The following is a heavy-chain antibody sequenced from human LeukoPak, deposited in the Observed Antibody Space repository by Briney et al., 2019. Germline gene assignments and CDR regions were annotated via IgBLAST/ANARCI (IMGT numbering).Heavy chain of an antibody. V-gene: IGHV3-21*01. CDR3: AREREEIQLWSHYYYGMDV. CDR2: ISSSSSYI. Sequence: GGSLRLSCAASGFTFSSYSMNWVRQAPGKGLEWVSSISSSSSYIYYADSVKGRFTISRDNAKNSLYLQMNSLRAEDTAVYYCAREREEIQLWSHYYYGMDVWGHGTTVTVSS. J-gene: IGHJ6*02. CDR1: GFTFSSYS. D-gene: IGHD5-18*01.